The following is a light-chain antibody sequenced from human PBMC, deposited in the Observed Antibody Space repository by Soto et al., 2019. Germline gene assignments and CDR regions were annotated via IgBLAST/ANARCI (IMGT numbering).Light chain of an antibody. J-gene: IGKJ4*01. Sequence: DVEMTQSPSSLSASVGDSVTITCRTSQTINNYLNWYQQKPGRAPKLLIYAAYNLQSGVPSRFSGSGSGTGFTLAISALQPDDFATYFCQQTYSIPLTFGGGTKVDNK. CDR1: QTINNY. CDR2: AAY. CDR3: QQTYSIPLT. V-gene: IGKV1-39*01.